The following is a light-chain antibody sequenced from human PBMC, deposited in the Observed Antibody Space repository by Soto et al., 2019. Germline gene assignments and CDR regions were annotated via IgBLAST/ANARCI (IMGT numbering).Light chain of an antibody. CDR2: GAS. CDR3: QQYNNWPPMA. Sequence: EIVMTQSPATLSVSPGERATLSCRASQSVSSNLAWYQQKPGQAPRLLIYGASTRATGIPARCSGSGSGTKFTLTISSLQSEDFAVYYCQQYNNWPPMAFGQGTKVEIK. V-gene: IGKV3-15*01. CDR1: QSVSSN. J-gene: IGKJ1*01.